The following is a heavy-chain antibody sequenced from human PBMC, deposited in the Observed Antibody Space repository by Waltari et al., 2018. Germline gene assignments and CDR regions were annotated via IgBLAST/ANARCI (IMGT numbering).Heavy chain of an antibody. CDR2: INHSGST. J-gene: IGHJ6*02. Sequence: QVQLQQWGAGLLKPSETLSLTCAVYGGCFSGYYWCWVRQPPGKGLEWIGEINHSGSTNYNPSLKSRVTISVDTSKNQFSLKLSSVTAADTAVYYCARVPYDFWSGYYFGYYYYGMDVWGQGTTVTVSS. CDR1: GGCFSGYY. V-gene: IGHV4-34*01. D-gene: IGHD3-3*01. CDR3: ARVPYDFWSGYYFGYYYYGMDV.